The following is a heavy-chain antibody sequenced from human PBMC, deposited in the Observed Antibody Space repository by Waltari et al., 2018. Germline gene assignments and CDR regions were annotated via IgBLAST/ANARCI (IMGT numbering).Heavy chain of an antibody. CDR1: GGSFSGYY. CDR2: INHRGST. V-gene: IGHV4-34*01. Sequence: VQLQQWGAGLLKPSETLSLTCAVYGGSFSGYYWSWIRQPPRKGLEWIGEINHRGSTNYNPALKSRVTISVATSKNQVSLKLSSLTAADTAVYYCARVGSIAALPSDYWGQGTLVTVSS. D-gene: IGHD6-6*01. CDR3: ARVGSIAALPSDY. J-gene: IGHJ4*02.